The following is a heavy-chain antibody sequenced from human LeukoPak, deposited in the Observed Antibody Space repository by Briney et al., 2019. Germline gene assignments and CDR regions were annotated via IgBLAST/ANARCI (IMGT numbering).Heavy chain of an antibody. CDR1: GGSISSYY. J-gene: IGHJ6*03. D-gene: IGHD5-18*01. Sequence: SETLSLTCTVSGGSISSYYWSWIRQPPGKGLEWIGYIYYSGSTNYNPSLKSRVTISVDTSKNQFSLKLSSVTAADTAAYYCARVDTAMVTRSYYMDVWGKGTTVTVSS. V-gene: IGHV4-59*01. CDR2: IYYSGST. CDR3: ARVDTAMVTRSYYMDV.